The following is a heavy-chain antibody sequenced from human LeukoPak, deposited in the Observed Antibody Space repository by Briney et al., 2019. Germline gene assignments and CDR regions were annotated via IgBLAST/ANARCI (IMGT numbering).Heavy chain of an antibody. D-gene: IGHD1-20*01. CDR1: GDSLSNYY. Sequence: SDTLSLTCSVSGDSLSNYYCNWFRQPPVKGLEWIGYVHNSGRTNHNPSLKSRVTTSVDTSQNQCSLRLSAVTAADTAVYYCARAYNYHLDVWGQGTTVTVPS. CDR2: VHNSGRT. CDR3: ARAYNYHLDV. V-gene: IGHV4-59*12. J-gene: IGHJ6*02.